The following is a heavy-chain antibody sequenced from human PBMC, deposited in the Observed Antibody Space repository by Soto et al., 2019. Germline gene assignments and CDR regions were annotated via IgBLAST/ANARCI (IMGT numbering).Heavy chain of an antibody. D-gene: IGHD4-4*01. CDR3: AGAPYYSNSRLDY. J-gene: IGHJ4*02. V-gene: IGHV3-30*03. CDR1: GFTFSSYG. CDR2: ISYDGSNK. Sequence: PGGSLRLSGAASGFTFSSYGMHWVRQAPGKGLEWVAVISYDGSNKYYADSVKGRFTISRDNSKNTLYLHMNSLGAEDTAVYYCAGAPYYSNSRLDYWGQGTLVTVSS.